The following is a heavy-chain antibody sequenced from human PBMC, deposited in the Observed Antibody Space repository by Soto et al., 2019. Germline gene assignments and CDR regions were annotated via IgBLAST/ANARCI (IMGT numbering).Heavy chain of an antibody. Sequence: QVQLVQSGAEVKKPGASVKVSCKASGYTFTSYAMHWVRQAPGQRLEWMGWINAGNGNTKYSQKFQGRVTITRDTYASTAYMELSSLRSEDTAVYYCARARTRNWFDPWGQGTLVTVSS. CDR3: ARARTRNWFDP. V-gene: IGHV1-3*01. CDR2: INAGNGNT. D-gene: IGHD1-1*01. J-gene: IGHJ5*02. CDR1: GYTFTSYA.